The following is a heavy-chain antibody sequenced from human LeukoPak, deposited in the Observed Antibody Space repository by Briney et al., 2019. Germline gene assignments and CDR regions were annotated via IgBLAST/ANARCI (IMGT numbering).Heavy chain of an antibody. D-gene: IGHD3-10*01. Sequence: PGGSLRLSCAASGFTFSTYGMSWARQTPGKGLGWVSATSGSGTTTYYEDSVKGRFTISRDNAKNTVFLQMSSLRAEDTALYYCARKSASGNYPLDYWGQGTLVTVSS. V-gene: IGHV3-23*01. J-gene: IGHJ4*02. CDR2: TSGSGTTT. CDR1: GFTFSTYG. CDR3: ARKSASGNYPLDY.